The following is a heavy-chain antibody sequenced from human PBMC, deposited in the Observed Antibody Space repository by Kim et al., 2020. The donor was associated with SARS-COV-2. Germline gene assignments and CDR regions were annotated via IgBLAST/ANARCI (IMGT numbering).Heavy chain of an antibody. CDR1: GLTFSTDS. V-gene: IGHV3-48*02. J-gene: IGHJ6*02. Sequence: GGSLRLSCAASGLTFSTDSMNWVRQSPGKGLEWISYISSGSSTIYYADSVKGRFTISRDNAKNSLYLQMNSLRDEDTAVYYCARGKWSDYYYYGMDVWGQGTTVTVSS. CDR3: ARGKWSDYYYYGMDV. CDR2: ISSGSSTI. D-gene: IGHD3-3*01.